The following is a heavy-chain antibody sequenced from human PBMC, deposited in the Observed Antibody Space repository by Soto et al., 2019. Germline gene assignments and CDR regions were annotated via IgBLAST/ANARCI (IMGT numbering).Heavy chain of an antibody. CDR2: INAGNGNT. J-gene: IGHJ6*02. V-gene: IGHV1-3*01. CDR3: AREDTADYSGMDV. CDR1: GYTFTIYA. D-gene: IGHD5-18*01. Sequence: GASVKVSCKASGYTFTIYAMHWVRQAPGQRLEWMGWINAGNGNTKYSQKFQGRVTITRDTSASTVHMELSSLRSEDTAVYYCAREDTADYSGMDVWGQGTTVTVSS.